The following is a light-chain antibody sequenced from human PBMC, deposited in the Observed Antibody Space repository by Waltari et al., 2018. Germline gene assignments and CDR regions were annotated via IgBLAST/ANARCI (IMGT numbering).Light chain of an antibody. V-gene: IGLV1-44*01. CDR2: RSD. CDR3: AAWDDSLNGRWV. J-gene: IGLJ3*02. Sequence: QSVLTQPPSASGTPGQGVTISCSGGASNTGHTVVTWYQQVPGKAPKLLIYRSDRRPAGVPDRFSGSKSGTSASLAISGLQSEDEADYYCAAWDDSLNGRWVFGGGTKVTVL. CDR1: ASNTGHTV.